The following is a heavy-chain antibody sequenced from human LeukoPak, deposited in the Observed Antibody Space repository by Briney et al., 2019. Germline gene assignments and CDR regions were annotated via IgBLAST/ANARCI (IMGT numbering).Heavy chain of an antibody. Sequence: ASVKVSCKASGYTFTTYDINWVRQATGQGLEWMGWMNPNSGNTGYTQKFQGRVTMTRNTSIRTAYMELSSLRSEDTTVYYCARCGGSGHRGKWFDPWGEGTLATVPS. D-gene: IGHD6-19*01. CDR3: ARCGGSGHRGKWFDP. J-gene: IGHJ5*02. CDR2: MNPNSGNT. CDR1: GYTFTTYD. V-gene: IGHV1-8*01.